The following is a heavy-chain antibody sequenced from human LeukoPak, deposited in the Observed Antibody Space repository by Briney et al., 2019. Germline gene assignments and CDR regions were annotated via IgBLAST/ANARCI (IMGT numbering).Heavy chain of an antibody. CDR2: ISYDGSSQ. V-gene: IGHV3-30-3*01. Sequence: GGSLRLSCAPSGFSFSNYAMHWVRQAPGKGLEWVAVISYDGSSQYYADSVKARFIISRDTSKNALHLQMNSLTSEDTAIYYCARGARAVAFDWFDPWGQGALVTVSS. CDR1: GFSFSNYA. J-gene: IGHJ5*02. CDR3: ARGARAVAFDWFDP. D-gene: IGHD6-19*01.